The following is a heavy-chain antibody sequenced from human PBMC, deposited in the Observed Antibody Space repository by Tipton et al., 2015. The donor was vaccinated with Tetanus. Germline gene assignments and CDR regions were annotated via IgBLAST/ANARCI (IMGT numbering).Heavy chain of an antibody. CDR2: ISHDGSNK. D-gene: IGHD6-6*01. CDR3: ARDPYSSSSNWFDP. J-gene: IGHJ5*02. V-gene: IGHV3-30*04. CDR1: GFTFSSYA. Sequence: QLVQSGGGVVQPGRSLRLSCAASGFTFSSYAMHWVRQAPGKGLEWVAVISHDGSNKYYADSVKGRFTISRDNSKNTLYLQMNSLRAEDTAVYYCARDPYSSSSNWFDPWGQGTLVTVSS.